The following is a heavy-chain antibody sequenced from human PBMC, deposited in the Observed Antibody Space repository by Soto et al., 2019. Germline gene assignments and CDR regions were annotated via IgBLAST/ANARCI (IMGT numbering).Heavy chain of an antibody. CDR3: ARGTYYDILTSYGMDV. V-gene: IGHV1-69*13. D-gene: IGHD3-9*01. Sequence: ASVKVSCKASGGTFSSYAISWVRQAPGQGLEWMGGIIPISGTANYAQKFQGRVTITADESTSTAYMELSSLRSEDTAVYYCARGTYYDILTSYGMDVWAKGPRSPSP. CDR1: GGTFSSYA. J-gene: IGHJ6*02. CDR2: IIPISGTA.